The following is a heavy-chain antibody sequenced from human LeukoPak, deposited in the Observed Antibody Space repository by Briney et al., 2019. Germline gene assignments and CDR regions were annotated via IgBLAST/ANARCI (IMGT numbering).Heavy chain of an antibody. CDR3: AKDSGWQLLRAEYFQH. V-gene: IGHV3-43*02. D-gene: IGHD2-15*01. CDR2: ISADGRST. CDR1: GFTFDNYA. Sequence: PGGSLRLSCAASGFTFDNYAIHWVRQVPGKSLEWVSLISADGRSTYYADSVKGRFTISRDNSKSSLYLQMRSLTAEDTAVYYCAKDSGWQLLRAEYFQHWGPGTLVTASS. J-gene: IGHJ1*01.